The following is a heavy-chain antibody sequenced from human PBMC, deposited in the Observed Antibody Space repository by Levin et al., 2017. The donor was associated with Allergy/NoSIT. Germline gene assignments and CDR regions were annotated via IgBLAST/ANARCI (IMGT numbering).Heavy chain of an antibody. CDR2: INSDGSST. CDR1: GFTFSSYW. Sequence: GGSLRLSCAASGFTFSSYWIHWVRQAPGKGLVWVSRINSDGSSTSYGDSVKGRFTISRDNAKNTLYLQMSSLRVEDTAVYYCATIQQLVLGDYWGQGTLVTVS. CDR3: ATIQQLVLGDY. V-gene: IGHV3-74*01. J-gene: IGHJ4*02. D-gene: IGHD6-13*01.